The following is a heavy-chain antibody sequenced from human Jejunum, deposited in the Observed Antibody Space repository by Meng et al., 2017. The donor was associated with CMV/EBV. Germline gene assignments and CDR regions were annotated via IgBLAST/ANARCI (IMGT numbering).Heavy chain of an antibody. CDR1: GFTFSSYA. CDR3: ARQKCGGDCDMDV. CDR2: ISGRGSNS. J-gene: IGHJ6*02. D-gene: IGHD2-21*01. Sequence: SGFTFSSYAMNWVRQAPGKGLQWVSTISGRGSNSYYADSVKGRATISRDNSKNTLYLQMNSLRAEDTAVYYCARQKCGGDCDMDVWGQGTTVTVSS. V-gene: IGHV3-23*01.